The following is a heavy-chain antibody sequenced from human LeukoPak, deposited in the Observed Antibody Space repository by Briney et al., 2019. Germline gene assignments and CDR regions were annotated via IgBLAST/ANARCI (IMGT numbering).Heavy chain of an antibody. V-gene: IGHV1-46*01. D-gene: IGHD5-24*01. Sequence: ASVKVSCKASGYTFTSYYMHWVRQAPGQGLEWMGIINPSGGSTSYAQKFQGRVTMTRDMSTSTVYMELSSLRSEDTAVYYCARCLEMVYYFDYWGQGTLVTVSS. CDR3: ARCLEMVYYFDY. CDR1: GYTFTSYY. J-gene: IGHJ4*02. CDR2: INPSGGST.